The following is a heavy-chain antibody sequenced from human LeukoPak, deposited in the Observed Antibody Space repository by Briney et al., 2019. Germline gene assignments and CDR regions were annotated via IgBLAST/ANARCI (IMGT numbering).Heavy chain of an antibody. D-gene: IGHD1-26*01. CDR1: RFTFSNYW. CDR3: ARLTRGTTETY. Sequence: PGGSLRLSCAASRFTFSNYWMTWVRQAPGKGLEWVANINEDGSEKNYVDSVKGRFTISRDNAKNSLYLRMNSPRAEDTAVYYCARLTRGTTETYWGQGALVTVSS. V-gene: IGHV3-7*01. CDR2: INEDGSEK. J-gene: IGHJ4*02.